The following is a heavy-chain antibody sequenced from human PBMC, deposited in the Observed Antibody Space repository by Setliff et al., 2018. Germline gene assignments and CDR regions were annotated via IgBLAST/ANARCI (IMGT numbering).Heavy chain of an antibody. V-gene: IGHV1-69*13. CDR3: AIEESIAVTTAYNWFDP. CDR2: IIPIFGTA. J-gene: IGHJ5*02. D-gene: IGHD6-19*01. Sequence: SVKVSCKASGGTFSSSAITWVRQAPGQGLEWMGGIIPIFGTAKYAQKFQGRVTITADQSTRTAYMELSSLRSEDTAVYYCAIEESIAVTTAYNWFDPWGQGTLVTVSS. CDR1: GGTFSSSA.